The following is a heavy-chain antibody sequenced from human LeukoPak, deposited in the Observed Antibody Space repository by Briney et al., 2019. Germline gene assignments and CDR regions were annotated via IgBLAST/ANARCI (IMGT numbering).Heavy chain of an antibody. D-gene: IGHD6-6*01. CDR2: ISGST. V-gene: IGHV3-23*01. J-gene: IGHJ4*02. CDR3: AKSSLRYFDY. Sequence: GGSLRLSCAASGFTFSSYAMSWVRQAPGKGLEWVSAISGSTYYADSVKGRFTISRDNSKNTLHLQMNSLRAEDTAVYYCAKSSLRYFDYWGQGTLVTVSS. CDR1: GFTFSSYA.